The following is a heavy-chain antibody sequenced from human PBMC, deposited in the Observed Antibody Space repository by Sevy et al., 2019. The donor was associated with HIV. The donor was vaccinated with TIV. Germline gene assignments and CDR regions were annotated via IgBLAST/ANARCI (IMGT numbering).Heavy chain of an antibody. D-gene: IGHD2-15*01. CDR1: GFAFSSYA. CDR3: AREGGYCSGGSCYSYAFDI. J-gene: IGHJ3*02. Sequence: GGSLRLSCAASGFAFSSYAMHWVRQAPGKGLEWVAVISYDGRNKYYADSVKGRFTISRDNSKSTLYLQMNSLRAEDTAVYYCAREGGYCSGGSCYSYAFDIWGQGTMVTVSS. CDR2: ISYDGRNK. V-gene: IGHV3-30*04.